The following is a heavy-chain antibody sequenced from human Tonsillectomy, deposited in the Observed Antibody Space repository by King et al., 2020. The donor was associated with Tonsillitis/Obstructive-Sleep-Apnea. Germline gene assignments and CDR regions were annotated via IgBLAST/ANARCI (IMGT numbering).Heavy chain of an antibody. CDR1: GFAVSSNY. V-gene: IGHV3-53*01. CDR3: ARVIVPASSSSLWFVY. Sequence: VQLVESGGGLIQPGGSLRLSCAASGFAVSSNYMSWVRQAPGKGLEWVSVIYSGTGTYYADSVKGRFTISRDNSKNTLYLQMNSLRAEDTAVYYCARVIVPASSSSLWFVYWGQGTLVTVSS. D-gene: IGHD2-2*01. J-gene: IGHJ4*02. CDR2: IYSGTGT.